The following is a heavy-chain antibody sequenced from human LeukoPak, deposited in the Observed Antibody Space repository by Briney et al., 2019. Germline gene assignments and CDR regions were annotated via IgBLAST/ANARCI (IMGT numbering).Heavy chain of an antibody. CDR3: ARDVYGDYANDY. CDR2: ITGSGSDI. Sequence: GGSLRFSCAASGFTFSSYTMNWVRQAPGEGLEWVSSITGSGSDIYYADSVKGRFTISRDNAKNSLYLQMNSLRAEDTAVYYCARDVYGDYANDYWGQGTLVTVSS. V-gene: IGHV3-21*01. CDR1: GFTFSSYT. D-gene: IGHD4-17*01. J-gene: IGHJ4*02.